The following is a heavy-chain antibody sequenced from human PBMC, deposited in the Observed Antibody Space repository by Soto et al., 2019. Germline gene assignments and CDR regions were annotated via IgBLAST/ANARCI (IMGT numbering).Heavy chain of an antibody. D-gene: IGHD3-10*01. CDR1: GFTFSSYA. J-gene: IGHJ6*02. Sequence: GGSLRLSCAASGFTFSSYAMSWVRQAPGKGLEWVSALSGSGGSTYYADSVKGRFTISRDNSKNTLYLQMNSLRAEDTAVYYCAKAAADLWFGPYYYYGMDVWGQGTTVTV. CDR3: AKAAADLWFGPYYYYGMDV. V-gene: IGHV3-23*01. CDR2: LSGSGGST.